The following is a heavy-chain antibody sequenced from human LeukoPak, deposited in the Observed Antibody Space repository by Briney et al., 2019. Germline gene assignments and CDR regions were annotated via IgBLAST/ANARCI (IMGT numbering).Heavy chain of an antibody. CDR2: IKQDGSEE. J-gene: IGHJ3*02. CDR1: GFTFSSYW. CDR3: ARWRRRYCSSTSCLDAFDI. V-gene: IGHV3-7*01. Sequence: GGSLRLSCAASGFTFSSYWMSWVRQAPGKGLERVANIKQDGSEEYYVDSVKGRFTISRDNAKNSLYLQMNSLRAEDTAVYYCARWRRRYCSSTSCLDAFDIWGQGTMVTVSS. D-gene: IGHD2-2*01.